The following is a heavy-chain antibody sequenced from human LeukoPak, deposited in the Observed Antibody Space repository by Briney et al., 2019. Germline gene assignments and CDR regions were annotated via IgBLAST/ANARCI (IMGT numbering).Heavy chain of an antibody. J-gene: IGHJ4*02. CDR3: AREGSNYRYAYRDGYIRTHYFDY. V-gene: IGHV3-30*04. CDR2: ISYDGSNK. CDR1: GFTFSTYA. Sequence: GGSLRLSCAASGFTFSTYAMHWVRQAPGKGLEWVALISYDGSNKYYADSVKGRFTISRDNSKNTLYLQVNSLRAEDTAVYYCAREGSNYRYAYRDGYIRTHYFDYWGQGTLVTVSS. D-gene: IGHD5-24*01.